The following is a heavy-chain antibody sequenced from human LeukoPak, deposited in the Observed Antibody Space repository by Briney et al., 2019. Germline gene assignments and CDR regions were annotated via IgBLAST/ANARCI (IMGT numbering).Heavy chain of an antibody. V-gene: IGHV3-30*02. Sequence: GGSLRLSCAASGFTFNSYGMHWVRQAPGKGLEWVAFVRYDGSNKYYADSVRGRFTISGDNSKNTLYLQMNSLRAEDTAVYYCARDDTRLSLAVAGYYDYWDQGTLVTVSS. CDR2: VRYDGSNK. D-gene: IGHD6-19*01. J-gene: IGHJ4*02. CDR3: ARDDTRLSLAVAGYYDY. CDR1: GFTFNSYG.